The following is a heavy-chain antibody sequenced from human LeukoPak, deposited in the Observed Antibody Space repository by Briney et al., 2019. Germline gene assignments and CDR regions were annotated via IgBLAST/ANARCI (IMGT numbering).Heavy chain of an antibody. V-gene: IGHV1-18*01. CDR1: GYTFTSYG. Sequence: ASVKVSCKASGYTFTSYGISWVRQAPGQGLEWMGWISAYNGNTNYAQKLQGRVTMTTDTSTSTAYMELRSLRSDDTAVYYCARVQALPTGLTHPAYYSYGMDVWGQGTTVTSP. CDR2: ISAYNGNT. J-gene: IGHJ6*02. CDR3: ARVQALPTGLTHPAYYSYGMDV. D-gene: IGHD1-14*01.